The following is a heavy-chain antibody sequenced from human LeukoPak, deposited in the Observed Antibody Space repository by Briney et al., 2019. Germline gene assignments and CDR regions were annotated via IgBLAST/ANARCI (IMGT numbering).Heavy chain of an antibody. CDR3: ARIVVVPGDNYYYYYYMDV. V-gene: IGHV1-69*05. CDR2: IIPIFGTA. Sequence: ASVKVSCKDSGGTFSSYAISWVRQAPGQGLEWMGGIIPIFGTANYAQKFQGRVTITTDESTSTAYMELSSLRSEDTAVYYFARIVVVPGDNYYYYYYMDVWGKGTTVTVSS. J-gene: IGHJ6*03. CDR1: GGTFSSYA. D-gene: IGHD2-2*01.